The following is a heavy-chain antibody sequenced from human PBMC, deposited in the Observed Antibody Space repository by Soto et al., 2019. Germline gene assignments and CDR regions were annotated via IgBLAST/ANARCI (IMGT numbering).Heavy chain of an antibody. Sequence: GGSLRLSCAASGFTFSSYAMHWVRQAPGKGLEWVAVISYDGSNKYYADSVKGRFTISRDNSENTLYLQMNSLRAEDTAVYYCAREVVPAAMALPYYYYYGMDVWDQGTTVTVSS. V-gene: IGHV3-30-3*01. CDR1: GFTFSSYA. CDR3: AREVVPAAMALPYYYYYGMDV. D-gene: IGHD2-2*01. CDR2: ISYDGSNK. J-gene: IGHJ6*02.